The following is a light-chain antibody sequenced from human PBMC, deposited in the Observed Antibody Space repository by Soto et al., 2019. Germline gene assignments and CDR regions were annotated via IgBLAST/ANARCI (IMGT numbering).Light chain of an antibody. V-gene: IGLV1-44*01. J-gene: IGLJ2*01. CDR1: RSNIGTYA. CDR2: RNH. CDR3: AAWDDSLRAVV. Sequence: QSVLTQSPSASVTPGQRVTISCSGRRSNIGTYAVNWYQQLPGAAPTLLIFRNHQRPSGVPDRFSGSKSGTSASLAISGPQSEDEADYYCAAWDDSLRAVVFGGGTQLTVL.